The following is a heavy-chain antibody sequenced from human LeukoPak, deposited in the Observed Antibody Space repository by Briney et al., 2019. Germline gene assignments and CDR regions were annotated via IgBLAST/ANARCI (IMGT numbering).Heavy chain of an antibody. Sequence: ASVKVSCKASGYTFTGYYMHWVRQAPGQGLEWMGRINPNSGGTNYAQKFQGRVTMTRDTSISTAYMELSRLRSDDTAVYYCAREIAAAGSDFDYWGQGTLVTVSS. J-gene: IGHJ4*02. CDR1: GYTFTGYY. CDR3: AREIAAAGSDFDY. V-gene: IGHV1-2*06. CDR2: INPNSGGT. D-gene: IGHD6-13*01.